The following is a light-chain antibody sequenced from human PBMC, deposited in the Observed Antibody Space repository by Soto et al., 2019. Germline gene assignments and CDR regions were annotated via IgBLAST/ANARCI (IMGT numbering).Light chain of an antibody. V-gene: IGKV1-39*01. CDR3: QQSYRTPRT. Sequence: DIQMTQSPSSLSASVGDRVTITCRASQSISTYLNWYQQKPGKAPKLLMHAASSLDRGVPSRFSGSGSGTDFTLTIISLQPEDFPTYYCQQSYRTPRTFGQGTKVDIK. CDR2: AAS. J-gene: IGKJ1*01. CDR1: QSISTY.